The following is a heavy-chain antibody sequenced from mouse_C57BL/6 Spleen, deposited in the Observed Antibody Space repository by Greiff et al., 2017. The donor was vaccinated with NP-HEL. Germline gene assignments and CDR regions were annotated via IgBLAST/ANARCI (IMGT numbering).Heavy chain of an antibody. CDR1: GYAFSSYW. D-gene: IGHD2-3*01. V-gene: IGHV1-80*01. CDR2: IYPGDGDP. J-gene: IGHJ3*01. CDR3: AREGYYGFAY. Sequence: QVQLKESGAELVKPGASVKISCKASGYAFSSYWMNWVKQRPGKGLEWIGQIYPGDGDPNYNGKFKGKATLTADKSSSTAYMQLSSLTSEDSAVYFCAREGYYGFAYWGEGTLVTVSA.